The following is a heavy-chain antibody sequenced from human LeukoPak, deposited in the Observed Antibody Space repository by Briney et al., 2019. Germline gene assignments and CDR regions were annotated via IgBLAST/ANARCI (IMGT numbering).Heavy chain of an antibody. J-gene: IGHJ6*03. CDR1: GFTFSNHP. CDR3: ARGSAGGDYYYYYYMDV. D-gene: IGHD3-16*01. CDR2: ISPRGDGT. Sequence: SGGSLRLSCAASGFTFSNHPMHWVRQTPGKRLEYVSAISPRGDGTWYADSVKGRFTISRDNSKNTLYLQMGSLRAEDMAVYYCARGSAGGDYYYYYYMDVWGKGTTVTVSS. V-gene: IGHV3-64*02.